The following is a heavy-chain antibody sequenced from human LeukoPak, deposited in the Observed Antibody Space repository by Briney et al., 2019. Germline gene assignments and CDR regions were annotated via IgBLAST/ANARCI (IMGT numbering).Heavy chain of an antibody. CDR3: ARDYDFWSGYVGSYGMDV. D-gene: IGHD3-3*01. CDR2: INSDGSSI. Sequence: GGSLRLSCAASGFTFSSYWMHWVRQAPGKGLVWVSRINSDGSSISYADSVKGRFTISRDNAKNTLYLQMNSLRAEDTAVYYCARDYDFWSGYVGSYGMDVWGQGTTVTVSS. J-gene: IGHJ6*02. CDR1: GFTFSSYW. V-gene: IGHV3-74*01.